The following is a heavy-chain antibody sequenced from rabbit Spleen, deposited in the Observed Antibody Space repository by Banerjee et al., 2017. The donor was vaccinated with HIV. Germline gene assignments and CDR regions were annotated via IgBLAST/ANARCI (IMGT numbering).Heavy chain of an antibody. Sequence: QDQLEESGGGLVKPEGSLTLTCTASGFSFDSDYVMCWVRQAPGKGLEWIACINTYTGRPVYASWTKGPFTISKTASTTVTLQMTSLTAADTATYFCARDSGSSFSSYGMDLWGPGTLVTVS. V-gene: IGHV1S45*01. D-gene: IGHD8-1*01. CDR3: ARDSGSSFSSYGMDL. CDR2: INTYTGRP. CDR1: GFSFDSDYV. J-gene: IGHJ6*01.